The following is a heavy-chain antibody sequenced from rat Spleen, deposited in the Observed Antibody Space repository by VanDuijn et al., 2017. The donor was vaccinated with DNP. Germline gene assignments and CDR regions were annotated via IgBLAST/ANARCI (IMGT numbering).Heavy chain of an antibody. V-gene: IGHV2-1*01. CDR3: TRDYYSSSFVY. D-gene: IGHD1-2*01. Sequence: QVQLKESGPGLVQSSQTLSLTCTVSGFSLITNSVHWVRQPPGKGLEWVGVIWSGGNTDYNSTLKSRLSISMDTSKSQVFLKVNSLQTEDTAIYFCTRDYYSSSFVYWGQGTLVTVSS. J-gene: IGHJ3*01. CDR1: GFSLITNS. CDR2: IWSGGNT.